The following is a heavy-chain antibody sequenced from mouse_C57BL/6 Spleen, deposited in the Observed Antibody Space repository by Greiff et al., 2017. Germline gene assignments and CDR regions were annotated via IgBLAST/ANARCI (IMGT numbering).Heavy chain of an antibody. Sequence: EVKLMESGGGLVKPGGSLKLSCAASGFTFSSYAMSWVRQTPEKRLEWVATISDGGSYTYYPDNVKGRFTISRDNAKNNLYLQMSHLKSEDTAMYYCARGYYGSSYDFDYWGQGTTLTVSS. CDR3: ARGYYGSSYDFDY. CDR1: GFTFSSYA. D-gene: IGHD1-1*01. V-gene: IGHV5-4*03. J-gene: IGHJ2*01. CDR2: ISDGGSYT.